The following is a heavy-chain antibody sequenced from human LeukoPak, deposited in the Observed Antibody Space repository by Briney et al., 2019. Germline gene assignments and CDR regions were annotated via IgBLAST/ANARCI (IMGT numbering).Heavy chain of an antibody. CDR3: ARDGQWELLPPRSAFDI. Sequence: GGSLRLSCAASGFTFSSYAMHWVRQAPGKGLEWVAVMSYDGSNKYYADSVKGRFTISRDNSKNTLYLQMNSLRAEDTAVYYCARDGQWELLPPRSAFDIWGQGTMVTVSS. CDR1: GFTFSSYA. D-gene: IGHD1-26*01. CDR2: MSYDGSNK. V-gene: IGHV3-30*04. J-gene: IGHJ3*02.